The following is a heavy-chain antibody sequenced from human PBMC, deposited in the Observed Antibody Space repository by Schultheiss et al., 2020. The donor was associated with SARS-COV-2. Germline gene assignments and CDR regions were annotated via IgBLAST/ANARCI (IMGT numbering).Heavy chain of an antibody. J-gene: IGHJ4*02. Sequence: SETLSLTCTVSGGSISSSSYYWSWIRQPPGKGLEWIGYIYYSGSTNYNPSLKSRVTISVDTSKNQFSLKLSSVTAADTAVYYCARLYSSSSAFDYWGQGTLVTVSS. CDR1: GGSISSSSYY. V-gene: IGHV4-61*05. D-gene: IGHD6-6*01. CDR3: ARLYSSSSAFDY. CDR2: IYYSGST.